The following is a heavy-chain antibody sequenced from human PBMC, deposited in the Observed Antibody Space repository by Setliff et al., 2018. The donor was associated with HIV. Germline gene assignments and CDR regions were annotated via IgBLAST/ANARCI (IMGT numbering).Heavy chain of an antibody. Sequence: GGSLRLSCEAYGLTFDYYAMTWVRQAPGKGLEWVSVIYSDGNTYYADSVKGRFTVSRDNSKNTLHLQMNSLRGEDTAVYYCVRNGNYYYYMDVWGKGTTVTVSS. V-gene: IGHV3-66*02. CDR1: GLTFDYYA. CDR3: VRNGNYYYYMDV. CDR2: IYSDGNT. J-gene: IGHJ6*03.